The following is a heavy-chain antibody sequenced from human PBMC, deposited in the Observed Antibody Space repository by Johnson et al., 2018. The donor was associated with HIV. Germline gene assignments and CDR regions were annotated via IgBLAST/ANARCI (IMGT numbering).Heavy chain of an antibody. V-gene: IGHV3-7*03. CDR1: GFTFSSFW. D-gene: IGHD3-22*01. CDR2: INVNGGER. Sequence: VQLVESGGGLIQPGGSLRLSCAASGFTFSSFWMTWVRQAPGKGLEWVANINVNGGERYYVDSVKGRFTISRDNGKNSLYLQMNSLRGEDTALYYCAMPYYFDSGVYQWGQGTMVTVSS. J-gene: IGHJ3*01. CDR3: AMPYYFDSGVYQ.